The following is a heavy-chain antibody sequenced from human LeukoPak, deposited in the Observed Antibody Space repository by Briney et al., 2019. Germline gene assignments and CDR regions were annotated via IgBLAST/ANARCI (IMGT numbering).Heavy chain of an antibody. CDR3: AREGSGWTIDY. D-gene: IGHD6-19*01. J-gene: IGHJ4*02. V-gene: IGHV1-46*01. CDR2: INPSGGST. Sequence: GASVKVSCKASGHTFTSYYMHWVRQAPGQGLEWMGIINPSGGSTSYAQKFQGRVTMTRDTSTSTVYMELSSLRSEDTAVYYCAREGSGWTIDYWGQGTLVTVSS. CDR1: GHTFTSYY.